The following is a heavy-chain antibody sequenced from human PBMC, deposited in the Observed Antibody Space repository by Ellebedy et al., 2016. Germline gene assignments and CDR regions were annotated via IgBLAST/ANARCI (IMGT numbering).Heavy chain of an antibody. CDR2: TSANSGNT. D-gene: IGHD1-7*01. J-gene: IGHJ4*02. CDR1: GYTVSRYG. V-gene: IGHV1-18*04. CDR3: ARGTTSVDY. Sequence: ASVKVSCKASGYTVSRYGFTWVRQAPGQGLEWMGWTSANSGNTNYAQRFQGRVTMTTDTSTSTAYVELRSLRSDDTAVYYCARGTTSVDYWGQGTLVTVSS.